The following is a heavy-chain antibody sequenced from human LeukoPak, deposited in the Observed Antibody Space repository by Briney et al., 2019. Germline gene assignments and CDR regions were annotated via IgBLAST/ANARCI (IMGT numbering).Heavy chain of an antibody. CDR3: ARDPIGVTHYFDY. CDR2: ISYDGSNK. CDR1: GFTFSSYA. J-gene: IGHJ4*02. Sequence: PGGSLRLSCAASGFTFSSYAMHWVRQAPGKGLEWVAVISYDGSNKYYADSVEGRFTISRDNSKNTLYLQMNSLRAEDTAVYYCARDPIGVTHYFDYWGQGTLVTVSS. V-gene: IGHV3-30-3*01. D-gene: IGHD3-10*01.